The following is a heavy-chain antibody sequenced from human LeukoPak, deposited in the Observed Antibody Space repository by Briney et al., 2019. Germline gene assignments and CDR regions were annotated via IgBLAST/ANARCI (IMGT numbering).Heavy chain of an antibody. CDR1: GFTLSGYW. Sequence: GGSLRLSCAASGFTLSGYWMHWVRQAPGRGLEWVANINQDGSQTHYLGSVKGRFTISRDNAKDSLYLQMNSLRVDDTAVYYCARRYFDLWGRGTLVSVSS. V-gene: IGHV3-7*01. CDR2: INQDGSQT. CDR3: ARRYFDL. J-gene: IGHJ2*01.